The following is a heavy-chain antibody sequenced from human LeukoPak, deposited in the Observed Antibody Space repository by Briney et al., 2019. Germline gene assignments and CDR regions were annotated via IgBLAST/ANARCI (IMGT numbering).Heavy chain of an antibody. V-gene: IGHV3-23*01. Sequence: GGSLRLSRAAPGITFSSYAMTWVRQAPGKGLEWVSAISGSGVNTYYADSVKGRFTISRDNSMNTVYLQMNSLRAEDTAVFYCARSRYSNSWLFDYWGQGTLVTVSS. CDR1: GITFSSYA. D-gene: IGHD6-13*01. J-gene: IGHJ4*02. CDR2: ISGSGVNT. CDR3: ARSRYSNSWLFDY.